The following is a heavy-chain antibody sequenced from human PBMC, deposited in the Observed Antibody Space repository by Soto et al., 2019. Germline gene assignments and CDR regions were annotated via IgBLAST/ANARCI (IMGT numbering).Heavy chain of an antibody. V-gene: IGHV4-31*03. CDR1: GGSISSGGYY. Sequence: QVQLQESGPGLVKPSQTLSLTCTVSGGSISSGGYYWSWIRQHPGKGLEWIGYIYYSGSTYYNPSHKRRVTTSGDTSKNQFSWKLSSVTAADTVVYYWAMTMTTVTNVAFDIWGQVKMVTVSS. CDR3: AMTMTTVTNVAFDI. D-gene: IGHD4-17*01. CDR2: IYYSGST. J-gene: IGHJ3*02.